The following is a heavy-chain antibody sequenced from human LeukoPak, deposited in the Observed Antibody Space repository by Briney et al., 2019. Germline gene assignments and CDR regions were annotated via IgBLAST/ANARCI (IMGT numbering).Heavy chain of an antibody. CDR3: ARSMVRAVTQVASDY. D-gene: IGHD3-10*01. V-gene: IGHV1-18*01. J-gene: IGHJ4*02. Sequence: ASVKVSCKASGYTYSDYGISWVRQAPGQGLEWMGWISTYNGNTIYAEKLQGRVTMTTDTSTSTAYMELRSLRSDDTAVYYCARSMVRAVTQVASDYWGQGALVTVSS. CDR2: ISTYNGNT. CDR1: GYTYSDYG.